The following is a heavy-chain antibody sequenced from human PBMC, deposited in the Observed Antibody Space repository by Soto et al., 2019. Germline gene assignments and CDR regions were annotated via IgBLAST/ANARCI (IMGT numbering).Heavy chain of an antibody. CDR1: GFTFSSYA. Sequence: XGSLRLSCAAAGFTFSSYAMSWVRQAPGKGLEWVSAISGSGGSTYYADSVKGRFTISRDNSKNTLYLQMNSLRAEDTAVYYCAKDFVPYSSGWHEYFQHWGQGTLVTVSS. CDR3: AKDFVPYSSGWHEYFQH. D-gene: IGHD6-19*01. CDR2: ISGSGGST. V-gene: IGHV3-23*01. J-gene: IGHJ1*01.